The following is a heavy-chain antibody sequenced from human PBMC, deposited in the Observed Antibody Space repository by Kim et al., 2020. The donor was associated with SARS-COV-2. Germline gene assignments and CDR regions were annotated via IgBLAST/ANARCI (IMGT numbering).Heavy chain of an antibody. V-gene: IGHV1-69*02. Sequence: KFQGRVTFTAEKSTSTAYMELSSLRSEDTAVYYCARSTALEMATTLYYFDYWGQGTLVTVSS. D-gene: IGHD5-12*01. J-gene: IGHJ4*02. CDR3: ARSTALEMATTLYYFDY.